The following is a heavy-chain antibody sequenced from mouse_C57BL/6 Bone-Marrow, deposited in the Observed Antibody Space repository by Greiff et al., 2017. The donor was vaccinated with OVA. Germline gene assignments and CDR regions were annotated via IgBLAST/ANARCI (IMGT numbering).Heavy chain of an antibody. CDR1: GYTFTDYY. CDR3: ARYYLAY. CDR2: INPNNGGT. Sequence: VQLQQSGPVLVKPGASVKISCKASGYTFTDYYMNWVKQSHGKSLEWIGDINPNNGGTSYNQKFKGKATLTVDKSSSTAYMELRSLTSEDSAVYYCARYYLAYWGQGTLVTVSA. J-gene: IGHJ3*01. D-gene: IGHD1-1*01. V-gene: IGHV1-26*01.